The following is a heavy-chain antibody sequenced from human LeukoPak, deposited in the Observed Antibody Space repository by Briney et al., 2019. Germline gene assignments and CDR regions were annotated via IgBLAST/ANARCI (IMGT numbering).Heavy chain of an antibody. CDR3: SRRLRDRVDY. CDR1: GGSISSSTYY. CDR2: IYYSENT. D-gene: IGHD5-12*01. V-gene: IGHV4-39*01. Sequence: PSETLSLTCTVSGGSISSSTYYWGWIRQPPGQGLEWIGSIYYSENTYYNPSLKSRVTISVDTSKNQFSLKLSSVTAADTAVYYCSRRLRDRVDYWGQGTLVTVSS. J-gene: IGHJ4*02.